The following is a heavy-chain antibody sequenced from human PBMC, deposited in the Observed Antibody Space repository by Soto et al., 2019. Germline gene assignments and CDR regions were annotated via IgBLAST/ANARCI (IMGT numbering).Heavy chain of an antibody. CDR1: GYTFTSYG. Sequence: QVQLVQSGAEVKKPGASVKVSCKASGYTFTSYGISGVRQAPGQGLEWMGWISAYNGNTNYAQKLQGRVTMTTDTTTSTGYLELSSLRSYDTAVYYGASRTYDCVWGSYRFGDYWGQVTRVTVSS. CDR3: ASRTYDCVWGSYRFGDY. V-gene: IGHV1-18*01. J-gene: IGHJ4*02. CDR2: ISAYNGNT. D-gene: IGHD3-16*02.